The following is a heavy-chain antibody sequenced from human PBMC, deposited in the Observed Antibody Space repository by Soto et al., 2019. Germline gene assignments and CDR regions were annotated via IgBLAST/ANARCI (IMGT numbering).Heavy chain of an antibody. CDR1: GFTFSSYA. J-gene: IGHJ4*02. D-gene: IGHD2-8*01. Sequence: GGSLRLSCAASGFTFSSYAMSWVRQAPGKGLEWVSAISGSGGSTYYADSVKGRFTISRDNSKNTLYLQMNSLRAEDMAVYYCAKDFDIVLMVYAPVYYFDYWGRGTLVTVSS. CDR3: AKDFDIVLMVYAPVYYFDY. V-gene: IGHV3-23*01. CDR2: ISGSGGST.